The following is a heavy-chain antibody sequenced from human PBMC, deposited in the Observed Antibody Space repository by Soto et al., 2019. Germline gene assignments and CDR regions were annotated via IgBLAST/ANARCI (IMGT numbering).Heavy chain of an antibody. CDR2: IIPIFGTA. J-gene: IGHJ5*02. D-gene: IGHD3-22*01. CDR1: GGTFSSYA. V-gene: IGHV1-69*12. Sequence: QVQLVQSGAEVEKPGSSVEVSCKASGGTFSSYAITWVRQAPGQGLEWMGGIIPIFGTANYAQKFQARVTITADESTSTAYMELSSLRSEDTAVYYCARDRGPSSGYYPYWFDPWGQGTLVTVSS. CDR3: ARDRGPSSGYYPYWFDP.